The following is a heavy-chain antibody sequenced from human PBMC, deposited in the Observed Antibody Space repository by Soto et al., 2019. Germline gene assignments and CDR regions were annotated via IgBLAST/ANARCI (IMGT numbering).Heavy chain of an antibody. CDR1: GFTFGSYV. J-gene: IGHJ4*02. CDR2: IWHDGGHK. D-gene: IGHD2-2*01. Sequence: PGGSLRLSCAASGFTFGSYVMHWIRQAPGKGLEWVSSIWHDGGHKFCADSVKGRFTISRDNSKNMLFLQVNNLRAEDTAVYYCAREVQVGSRNFDHWGLGTLVTVSS. CDR3: AREVQVGSRNFDH. V-gene: IGHV3-33*01.